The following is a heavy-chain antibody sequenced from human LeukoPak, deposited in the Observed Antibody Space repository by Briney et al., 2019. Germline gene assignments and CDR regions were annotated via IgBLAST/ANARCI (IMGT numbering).Heavy chain of an antibody. CDR2: ISSSSSYI. Sequence: GGSLRLSCAASGFTFSSYSMNWVRQAPGKGLEWVSSISSSSSYIYYADSVKGRFTISRDNAKNSLYLQMNSLRAEDTAVYYCARSSIFRVAQPPDDYWGQGTLVTVSS. CDR3: ARSSIFRVAQPPDDY. V-gene: IGHV3-21*01. J-gene: IGHJ4*02. CDR1: GFTFSSYS. D-gene: IGHD3-3*01.